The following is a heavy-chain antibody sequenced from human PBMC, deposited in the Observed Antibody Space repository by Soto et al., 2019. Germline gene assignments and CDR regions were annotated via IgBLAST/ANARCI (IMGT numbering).Heavy chain of an antibody. D-gene: IGHD3-22*01. CDR2: IYPGDSDT. CDR3: GRLDSSYYFDY. V-gene: IGHV5-51*01. Sequence: GESLKISCKGSGYSFTSYWIGWVRQMPGKGLEWMGIIYPGDSDTTYSPSFQGQVTISADKSISTAYLQWNSLKASDSAMYYCGRLDSSYYFDYWGQGTLVTVSS. J-gene: IGHJ4*02. CDR1: GYSFTSYW.